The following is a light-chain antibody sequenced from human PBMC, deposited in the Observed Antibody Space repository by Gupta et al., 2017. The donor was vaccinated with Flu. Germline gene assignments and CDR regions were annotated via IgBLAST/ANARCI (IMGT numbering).Light chain of an antibody. J-gene: IGLJ3*02. Sequence: QSALTQPRPVSGSPGQSVTISCTGTSNDVGGYNYVAWYQQHPAKAPKVIVYDVSKRPSGVPDRFSGSKSGNTASLTISGLQAEDEADYHCCSSAGNSIHWVFGGGTKLTVL. CDR1: SNDVGGYNY. CDR2: DVS. CDR3: CSSAGNSIHWV. V-gene: IGLV2-11*01.